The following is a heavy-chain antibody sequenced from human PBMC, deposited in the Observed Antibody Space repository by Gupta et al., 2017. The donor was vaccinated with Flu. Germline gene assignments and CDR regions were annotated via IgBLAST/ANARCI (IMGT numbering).Heavy chain of an antibody. CDR2: IIPIFGTA. CDR1: GGTFSSYA. D-gene: IGHD6-13*01. J-gene: IGHJ6*03. Sequence: QVQLVQSGAEVKKPGSSVKVSCKASGGTFSSYAISWVRQAPGQGLEWMGGIIPIFGTANYAQKFQGRVTITADESTSTAYMELSSLRSEDTAVYYCARGQQLVTYYYYYYMDVWGKGTTVTVSS. CDR3: ARGQQLVTYYYYYYMDV. V-gene: IGHV1-69*01.